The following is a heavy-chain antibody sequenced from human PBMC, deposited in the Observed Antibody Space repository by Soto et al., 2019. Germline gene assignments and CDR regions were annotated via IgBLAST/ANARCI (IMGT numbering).Heavy chain of an antibody. V-gene: IGHV4-4*07. CDR1: GASISSYF. Sequence: PSETLSLTCTVSGASISSYFWTWIRQPAGKGLDWIGRISTSGTTNYNPSLKSRVTMSVDTSKNHFSLTLSSVTAADTAVYYCAREAGPDRWFDPWGQGTLVTVS. D-gene: IGHD6-19*01. CDR2: ISTSGTT. J-gene: IGHJ5*02. CDR3: AREAGPDRWFDP.